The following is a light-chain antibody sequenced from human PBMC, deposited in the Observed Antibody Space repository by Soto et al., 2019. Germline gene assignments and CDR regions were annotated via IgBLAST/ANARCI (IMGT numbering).Light chain of an antibody. V-gene: IGLV2-14*01. CDR3: SSYTSSSTLV. CDR1: SSDVGDFDC. J-gene: IGLJ2*01. CDR2: EVS. Sequence: QSALTQPASVSGSPGQSNTISCTGTSSDVGDFDCVSWYQQHPGKAPKLMIYEVSDRPSGVSNRFSGSKSGDTASLTISGLQAEDEADYYCSSYTSSSTLVFGGGTKVTVL.